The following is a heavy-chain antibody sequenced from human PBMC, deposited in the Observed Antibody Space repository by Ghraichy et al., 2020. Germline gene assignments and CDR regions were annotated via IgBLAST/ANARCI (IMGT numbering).Heavy chain of an antibody. J-gene: IGHJ4*02. CDR3: ARHSVEGDYFDY. CDR2: IYYSGST. Sequence: SETPSLTCTVSGGSISSYYWSWIRQPPGKGLEWIGYIYYSGSTNYNPSLKSRVTISVDTSKNQFSLKLSSVTAADTAVYYCARHSVEGDYFDYWGQGTLVTVSS. CDR1: GGSISSYY. V-gene: IGHV4-59*08.